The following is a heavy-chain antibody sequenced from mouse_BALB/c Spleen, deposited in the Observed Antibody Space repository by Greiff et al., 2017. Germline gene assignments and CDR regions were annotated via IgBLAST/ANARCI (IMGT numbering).Heavy chain of an antibody. CDR3: ATITTVVATDAMDY. CDR1: GFSLTSYG. D-gene: IGHD1-1*01. CDR2: IWRGGST. Sequence: VKLQESGPSLVQPSQSLSITCTVSGFSLTSYGVHWVRQSPGKGLEWLGVIWRGGSTDYNAAFMSRLSITKDNSKSQVFFKMNSLQADDTAIYYCATITTVVATDAMDYWGQGTSVTVSS. J-gene: IGHJ4*01. V-gene: IGHV2-5-1*01.